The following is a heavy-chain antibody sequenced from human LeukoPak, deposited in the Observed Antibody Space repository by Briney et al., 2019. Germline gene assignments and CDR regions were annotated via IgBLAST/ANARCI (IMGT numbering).Heavy chain of an antibody. CDR3: ARDQGTSGYSYGCDWFDP. V-gene: IGHV1-18*04. Sequence: ASVKVSCKASGYTFTSYGISWVRQAPGQGLEWMGWISAYNGNTNYAQKLQGRVTMTTDTSTSTAYMELRSLRSDDTAVYYCARDQGTSGYSYGCDWFDPWGQGTLVTVSS. CDR1: GYTFTSYG. CDR2: ISAYNGNT. J-gene: IGHJ5*02. D-gene: IGHD5-18*01.